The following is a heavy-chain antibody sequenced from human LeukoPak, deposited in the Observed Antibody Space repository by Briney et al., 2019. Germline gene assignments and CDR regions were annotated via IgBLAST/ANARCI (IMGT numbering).Heavy chain of an antibody. CDR1: GGSISSGGYS. D-gene: IGHD6-13*01. CDR2: IYYSGST. CDR3: ARSDTSKYSSSWYYFDY. Sequence: PSETLSLTCAVSGGSISSGGYSWSWIRQPPGKGLEWIGYIYYSGSTNYNPSLKSRVTISVDTSKNQFSLKLSSVTAADTAVYYCARSDTSKYSSSWYYFDYWGQGTLVTVSS. J-gene: IGHJ4*02. V-gene: IGHV4-61*08.